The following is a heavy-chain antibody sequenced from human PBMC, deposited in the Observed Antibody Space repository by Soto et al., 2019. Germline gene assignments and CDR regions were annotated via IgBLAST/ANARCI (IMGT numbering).Heavy chain of an antibody. Sequence: QVKLEQSGGEVKKPGASVKVSCKASGYTFLSYGITWVRQAPGQGLEWMGWVSGYNGHTNYAQKFQGRVTMTRDMSTATAYMELPNLRSDDTAVYYCATLAGPTSSENWFDPWGQGTLVTVSA. J-gene: IGHJ5*02. CDR3: ATLAGPTSSENWFDP. V-gene: IGHV1-18*01. D-gene: IGHD3-3*02. CDR1: GYTFLSYG. CDR2: VSGYNGHT.